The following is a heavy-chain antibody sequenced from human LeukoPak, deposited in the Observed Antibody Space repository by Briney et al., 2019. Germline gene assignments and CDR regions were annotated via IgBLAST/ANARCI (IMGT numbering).Heavy chain of an antibody. CDR3: SRGRADGYSGYDFGDY. V-gene: IGHV1-2*02. J-gene: IGHJ4*02. D-gene: IGHD5-12*01. CDR2: INPNSGGT. CDR1: GYTFTGYY. Sequence: ASVKLSCTASGYTFTGYYMHWVRQAPGQGLEWMGWINPNSGGTDYAQKFQGRITMARDTSISTAYMELSSLTSGDTAVYYCSRGRADGYSGYDFGDYWGQGTLVTVSS.